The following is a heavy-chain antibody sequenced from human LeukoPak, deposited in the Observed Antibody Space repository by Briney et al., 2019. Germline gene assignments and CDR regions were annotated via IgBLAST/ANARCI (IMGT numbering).Heavy chain of an antibody. CDR2: ISGSGSGGST. D-gene: IGHD6-6*01. J-gene: IGHJ4*02. V-gene: IGHV3-23*01. CDR1: GFTFSSSA. Sequence: GGSLRLSCAASGFTFSSSAMSWVRQAPGKGLEWVSSISGSGSGGSTYYADSVKGRFTISRDNSKNTLYLQMNSLRAADTAVYYCARDKGTSYLSSFDYWGQGTLVTVSS. CDR3: ARDKGTSYLSSFDY.